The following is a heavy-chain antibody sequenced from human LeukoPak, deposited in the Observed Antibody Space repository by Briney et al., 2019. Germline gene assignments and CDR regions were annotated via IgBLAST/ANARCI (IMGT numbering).Heavy chain of an antibody. V-gene: IGHV3-30-3*01. J-gene: IGHJ5*01. CDR2: ISYDGSNK. Sequence: GRSLRLSCAASGFTFSSYAMHWVRQAPGKGLEWVAVISYDGSNKYYADSVKGRFTISRDNAKNSLYLQMNGLKVEDTAIYYCARDNWVDCWGQGTLVTVSS. CDR1: GFTFSSYA. CDR3: ARDNWVDC.